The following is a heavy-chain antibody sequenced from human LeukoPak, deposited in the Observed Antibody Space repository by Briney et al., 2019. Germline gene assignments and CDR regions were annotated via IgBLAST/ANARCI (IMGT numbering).Heavy chain of an antibody. CDR2: INPNSGGT. CDR3: ARGGGYCSSTSCYDAFDI. D-gene: IGHD2-2*01. J-gene: IGHJ3*02. CDR1: GYTSTGYY. V-gene: IGHV1-2*02. Sequence: ASVKVSCKASGYTSTGYYMHWVRQAPGQGLEWMGWINPNSGGTNYAQKFQGRVTMTRDTSISTAYMELSRLRCDDTAVYYCARGGGYCSSTSCYDAFDIWGQGTMVIVSS.